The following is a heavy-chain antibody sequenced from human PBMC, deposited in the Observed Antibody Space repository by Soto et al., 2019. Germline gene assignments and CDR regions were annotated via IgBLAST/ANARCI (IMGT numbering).Heavy chain of an antibody. V-gene: IGHV1-69*06. CDR1: GRTFLISA. CDR2: IIPILGTI. CDR3: ARWKEWEQPSKHYYFDY. Sequence: QVQLVQYGAEVKTPGSSVRVSCKTAGRTFLISAIAWVRQAPGQGLEWMGGIIPILGTIHIAQNFQDIVNLPADTSTSTAYIDLSSLRSEDSATYFCARWKEWEQPSKHYYFDYWGQGSQVIVSS. J-gene: IGHJ4*02. D-gene: IGHD1-26*01.